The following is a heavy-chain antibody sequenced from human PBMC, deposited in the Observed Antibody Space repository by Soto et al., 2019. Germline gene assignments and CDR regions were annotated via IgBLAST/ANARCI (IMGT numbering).Heavy chain of an antibody. D-gene: IGHD1-26*01. CDR1: GFTFSSYG. CDR2: IWYDGSNK. J-gene: IGHJ6*02. V-gene: IGHV3-33*01. Sequence: PGGSLRLSCAASGFTFSSYGMHWVRQAPGKGLEWVAVIWYDGSNKYYADSVKGRFTISRDNSKNTLYLQMNSLRAEDTAVYYCARDFRWELLTDYYYGMDVWGQRTTVTVSS. CDR3: ARDFRWELLTDYYYGMDV.